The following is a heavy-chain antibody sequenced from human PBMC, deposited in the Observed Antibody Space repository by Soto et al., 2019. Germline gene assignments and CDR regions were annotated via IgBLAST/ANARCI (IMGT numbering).Heavy chain of an antibody. Sequence: GGSLRLSCAASGFTFSSYAMSWVRQAPGKGLEWVSAISGSGGSTYYADSVKGRFTISRDNSKNTLYLQMNSLRAEDTAVYYCAKAPPLRITMVRGAFDYWGQGTLVTVSS. J-gene: IGHJ4*02. V-gene: IGHV3-23*01. CDR1: GFTFSSYA. D-gene: IGHD3-10*01. CDR2: ISGSGGST. CDR3: AKAPPLRITMVRGAFDY.